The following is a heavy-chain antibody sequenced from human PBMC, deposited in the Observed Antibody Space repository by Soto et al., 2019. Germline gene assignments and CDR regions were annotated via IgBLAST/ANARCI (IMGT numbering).Heavy chain of an antibody. CDR3: ARGRYGDY. D-gene: IGHD1-1*01. V-gene: IGHV1-18*01. CDR2: ISAHNGNT. CDR1: GYAFTTYG. J-gene: IGHJ4*02. Sequence: QVHLVQSGAEVKKPGASVKVSCQGSGYAFTTYGITWVRQAPGQGLEWMGWISAHNGNTNYAQKLQGRVTVIRDTSTSTACMELRSLRYDDTAVYYCARGRYGDYWGQGALVTVSS.